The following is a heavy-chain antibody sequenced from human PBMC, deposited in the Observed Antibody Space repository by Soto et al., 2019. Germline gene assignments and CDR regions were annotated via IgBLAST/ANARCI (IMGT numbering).Heavy chain of an antibody. D-gene: IGHD3-10*01. CDR3: AREFITMVRGMPAGFDP. Sequence: SETLSLTCAVYGGSFSGYYWSWIRQPPGKGLEWIGEINHSGSTNYNPSLKSRVTISVDTSKNQFSLKLSSVTAADTAVYYCAREFITMVRGMPAGFDPWGQGTLVTVSS. CDR2: INHSGST. CDR1: GGSFSGYY. J-gene: IGHJ5*02. V-gene: IGHV4-34*01.